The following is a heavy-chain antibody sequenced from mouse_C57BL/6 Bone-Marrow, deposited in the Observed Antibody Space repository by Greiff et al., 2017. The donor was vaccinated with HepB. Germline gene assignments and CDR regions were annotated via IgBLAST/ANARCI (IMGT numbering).Heavy chain of an antibody. V-gene: IGHV1-53*01. CDR1: GYTFTSYW. Sequence: VKLQESGTELVKPGASVKLSCKASGYTFTSYWMHWVKQRPGQGLEWIGNINPSNGGTNYNEKFKSKATLTVDKSSSTAYMQLSSLTSEDSAVYYCARKSSHWYFDVWGTGTTVTVSS. CDR3: ARKSSHWYFDV. J-gene: IGHJ1*03. D-gene: IGHD1-1*01. CDR2: INPSNGGT.